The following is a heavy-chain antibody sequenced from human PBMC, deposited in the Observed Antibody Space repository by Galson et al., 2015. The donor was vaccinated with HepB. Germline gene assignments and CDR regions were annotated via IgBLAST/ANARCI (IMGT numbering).Heavy chain of an antibody. J-gene: IGHJ4*02. CDR2: ISGSGGST. CDR3: AKGRYYYGSGSYSEGYFDY. D-gene: IGHD3-10*01. CDR1: GFTFSSYA. V-gene: IGHV3-23*01. Sequence: SLRLSCAASGFTFSSYAMSWVRQAPGKGLEWVSAISGSGGSTYYADSVKGRFTISRDNSKNTLYLQMNSLRAEDTAVYYCAKGRYYYGSGSYSEGYFDYWGQGTLVTVSS.